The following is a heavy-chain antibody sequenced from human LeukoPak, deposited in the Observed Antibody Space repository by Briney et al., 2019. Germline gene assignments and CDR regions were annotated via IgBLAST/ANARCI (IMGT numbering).Heavy chain of an antibody. CDR1: GGFISSYY. CDR2: IYYSGST. Sequence: SETLSLTCTVSGGFISSYYWSWIRPPPGKGLEWIGYIYYSGSTNYNPSLKSRVTISVDTSKNQFSLKLSSVTAADTAVYYCARVTTIFGVVIKGVDYWGQGTLVTVSS. D-gene: IGHD3-3*01. V-gene: IGHV4-59*01. CDR3: ARVTTIFGVVIKGVDY. J-gene: IGHJ4*02.